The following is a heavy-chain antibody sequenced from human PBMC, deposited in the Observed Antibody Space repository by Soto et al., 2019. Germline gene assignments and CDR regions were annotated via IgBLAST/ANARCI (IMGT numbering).Heavy chain of an antibody. CDR2: INAGGGTT. CDR1: GYTFTDYY. Sequence: GASVKVSCKASGYTFTDYYMHWVRQAPGQGLEWMGIINAGGGTTNYAQKFQGRVTMTRDTSTSTVYMELSSLRSEDTAVYYCSRVVSVVLTAPWSFDIWGQGTMVTVS. V-gene: IGHV1-46*03. CDR3: SRVVSVVLTAPWSFDI. J-gene: IGHJ3*02. D-gene: IGHD2-21*02.